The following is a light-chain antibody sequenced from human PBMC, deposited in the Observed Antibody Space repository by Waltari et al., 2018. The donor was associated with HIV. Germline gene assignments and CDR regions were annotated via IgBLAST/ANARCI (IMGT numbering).Light chain of an antibody. J-gene: IGLJ1*01. V-gene: IGLV1-47*01. CDR3: AAWNDSLSGYV. CDR1: SSNIGRNY. Sequence: QSVLTQPPSASGTPGQRVTISCSGSSSNIGRNYVYWHQQLPGTAPKLLIYRNNQRPSGVPDRCSGSKSGTSASLAINGLRSEDEADYYCAAWNDSLSGYVFGTGTKVTV. CDR2: RNN.